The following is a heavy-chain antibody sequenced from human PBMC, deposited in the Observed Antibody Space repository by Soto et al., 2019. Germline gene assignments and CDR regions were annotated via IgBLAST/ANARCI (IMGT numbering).Heavy chain of an antibody. J-gene: IGHJ5*02. CDR3: AKDLSYDFSTSNWFDP. V-gene: IGHV3-23*01. CDR2: ISGSGGST. D-gene: IGHD3-3*01. Sequence: GGSLRLSCAASGFTFSSYAMSWVRQAPGKGLEWVSAISGSGGSTYYADSVKGRFTISRDNSKNTLYLQMNSLRAEDTAVYYCAKDLSYDFSTSNWFDPWGQGTLVTVSS. CDR1: GFTFSSYA.